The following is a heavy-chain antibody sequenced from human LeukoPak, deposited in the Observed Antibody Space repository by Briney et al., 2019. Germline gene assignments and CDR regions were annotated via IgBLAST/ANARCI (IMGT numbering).Heavy chain of an antibody. Sequence: SETLSLTCSVSGYSIATGHYWGWIRQSPGKGLEWIGSVFRDGSTYHNPSFESRLSMSIDTSKNQFSLKLSSVTAADTAVYYCARHPRGYCSSTSCPGAPYYYYYYYMDVWGKGTTVTVSS. CDR3: ARHPRGYCSSTSCPGAPYYYYYYYMDV. CDR2: VFRDGST. CDR1: GYSIATGHY. J-gene: IGHJ6*03. V-gene: IGHV4-38-2*01. D-gene: IGHD2-2*01.